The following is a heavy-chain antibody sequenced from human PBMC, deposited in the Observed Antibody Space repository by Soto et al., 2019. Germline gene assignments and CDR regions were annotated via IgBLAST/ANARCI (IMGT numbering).Heavy chain of an antibody. D-gene: IGHD4-4*01. Sequence: ASVKVSCKASGYTFTGYYMHWVRQAPGQGLEWMGWINPNSGGTNYAQKFQGRVTMTRDTSISTAYMELSRLRSDDTAVYYCAGSDYSNYYNWFDPWGLGTLVTGSS. J-gene: IGHJ5*02. CDR1: GYTFTGYY. V-gene: IGHV1-2*02. CDR2: INPNSGGT. CDR3: AGSDYSNYYNWFDP.